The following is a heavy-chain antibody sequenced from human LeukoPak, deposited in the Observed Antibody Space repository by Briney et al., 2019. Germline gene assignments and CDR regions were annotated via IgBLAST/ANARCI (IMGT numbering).Heavy chain of an antibody. V-gene: IGHV4-59*01. D-gene: IGHD3-10*01. CDR2: IYYSGST. Sequence: SETLSLTCTVSGGSISSYYWSWIRQPPGKGLEWIGYIYYSGSTDYNPSLKSRVTISVDTSKNQFSLKLSSVTAADTAVYYCARDRGGSGSQDYYYYGMDVWGKGTTVTVSS. CDR3: ARDRGGSGSQDYYYYGMDV. CDR1: GGSISSYY. J-gene: IGHJ6*04.